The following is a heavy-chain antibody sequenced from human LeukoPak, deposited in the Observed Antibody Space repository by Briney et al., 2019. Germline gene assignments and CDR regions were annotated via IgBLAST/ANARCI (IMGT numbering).Heavy chain of an antibody. CDR2: ISGSGGST. J-gene: IGHJ4*02. Sequence: GSLRLSRAPSRFTLYVYTMHSVRDTPRGSLEWVSAISGSGGSTYYADSVKGRFTISRDNSKNTLYLQMNSLRAEDTAVDYCARGPSGYHNTGGQGTLVTVS. CDR3: ARGPSGYHNT. CDR1: RFTLYVYT. D-gene: IGHD5-12*01. V-gene: IGHV3-23*01.